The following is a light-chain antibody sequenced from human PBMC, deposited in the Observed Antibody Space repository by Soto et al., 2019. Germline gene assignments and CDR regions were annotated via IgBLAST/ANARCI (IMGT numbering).Light chain of an antibody. Sequence: EIVLTQSPGTLSLSPGERATRSCRASQSVSRNYLAWYQQKPGQAPRLLSYGASSRATGIPDRFSGSGSGTVFTLTISRLEPEDFAVYYCQQYESSPRTFGQGTKVEVK. CDR1: QSVSRNY. CDR3: QQYESSPRT. V-gene: IGKV3-20*01. J-gene: IGKJ1*01. CDR2: GAS.